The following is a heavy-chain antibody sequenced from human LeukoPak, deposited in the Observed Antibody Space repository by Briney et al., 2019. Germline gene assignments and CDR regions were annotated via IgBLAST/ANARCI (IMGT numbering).Heavy chain of an antibody. Sequence: SETLSLTCTVSGGSISRYYWSWIRQPAGKGLEWIGRIYTSGSTNYNPSLKSRVTMSVDTSKNQFSLKLSSVTAADTAVYYCARGRGSDFLTDENWFDPWGQGTLVTVSS. CDR2: IYTSGST. CDR1: GGSISRYY. V-gene: IGHV4-4*07. CDR3: ARGRGSDFLTDENWFDP. J-gene: IGHJ5*02. D-gene: IGHD3-9*01.